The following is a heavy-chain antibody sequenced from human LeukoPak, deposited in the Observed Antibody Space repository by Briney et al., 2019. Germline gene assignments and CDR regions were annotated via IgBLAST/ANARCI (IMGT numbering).Heavy chain of an antibody. V-gene: IGHV4-4*07. CDR1: GGSISSYY. CDR3: ARALIVVVPAATRYFNL. Sequence: SETLSLTCTVSGGSISSYYWSWIRQPAGKGLEWIGRIYTSGSTNYNPSLKSRVTISVDTSKNQFSLKLSSVTAADTAVYYCARALIVVVPAATRYFNLWGRGTLVTVSS. J-gene: IGHJ2*01. CDR2: IYTSGST. D-gene: IGHD2-2*01.